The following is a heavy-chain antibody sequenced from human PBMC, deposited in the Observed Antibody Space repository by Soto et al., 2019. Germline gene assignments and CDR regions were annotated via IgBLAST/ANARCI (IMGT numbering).Heavy chain of an antibody. Sequence: SVKVSCKASGGTFSSYAISWVRQAPGQGLGWMGGIIPIFGTANYAQKFQGRVTITADESTSTAYMELSSLRSEDTAVYYCAREERVGDYSLEWFDPWGQGTLVTVSS. D-gene: IGHD4-17*01. CDR2: IIPIFGTA. J-gene: IGHJ5*02. CDR3: AREERVGDYSLEWFDP. CDR1: GGTFSSYA. V-gene: IGHV1-69*13.